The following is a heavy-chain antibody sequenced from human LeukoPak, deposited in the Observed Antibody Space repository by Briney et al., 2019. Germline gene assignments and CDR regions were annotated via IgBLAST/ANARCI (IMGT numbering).Heavy chain of an antibody. CDR2: IIPILGIA. CDR1: GYTFTSYG. J-gene: IGHJ4*02. CDR3: AGQQQYCSSTSCLYYFDY. Sequence: SVKVSCKASGYTFTSYGISWVRQAPGQGLEWMGRIIPILGIANYAQKFQGRVTITADKSTSTAYMELSSLRSEDTAVYYCAGQQQYCSSTSCLYYFDYWGQGTLVTVSS. D-gene: IGHD2-2*01. V-gene: IGHV1-69*04.